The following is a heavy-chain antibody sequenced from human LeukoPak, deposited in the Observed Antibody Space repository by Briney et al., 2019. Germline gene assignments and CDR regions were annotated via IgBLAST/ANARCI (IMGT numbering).Heavy chain of an antibody. D-gene: IGHD3-10*01. Sequence: SETLSLTCTVSGGSVSSDRFYWSWIRQPPGRALEWIRYVYYTGSTNYNPSLKSRVSISVDTSKNQFSLKLSSVTAADTAVYYCARGRFFARGAFYFDSWGQGTLVTVSP. CDR2: VYYTGST. V-gene: IGHV4-61*01. CDR1: GGSVSSDRFY. CDR3: ARGRFFARGAFYFDS. J-gene: IGHJ4*02.